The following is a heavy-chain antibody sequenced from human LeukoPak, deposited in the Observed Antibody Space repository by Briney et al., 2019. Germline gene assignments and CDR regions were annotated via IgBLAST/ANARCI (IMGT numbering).Heavy chain of an antibody. Sequence: ASVKVSCKASGCTFTSYGITWARQAPGQGLEWMGWITPYNGKTSYAQKLQGRVTMTTDTSTSTAYMELRSLRSDDTAVYYCGRDYYGSGRANCDYWGQGTLVTVSS. CDR2: ITPYNGKT. D-gene: IGHD3-10*01. CDR1: GCTFTSYG. CDR3: GRDYYGSGRANCDY. J-gene: IGHJ4*02. V-gene: IGHV1-18*01.